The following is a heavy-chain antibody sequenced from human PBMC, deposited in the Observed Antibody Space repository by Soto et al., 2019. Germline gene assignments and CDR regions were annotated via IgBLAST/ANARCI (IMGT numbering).Heavy chain of an antibody. CDR2: ISSSSSYI. Sequence: GSLRLSCAASGFTFSSYSMNWVRQAPGKGLEWVSSISSSSSYIYYADSVKGRFTISRDNAKNSLYLQMNSLRAEDTAVYYCARDLELRFLAGMDVWGQGTTVTVS. J-gene: IGHJ6*02. CDR1: GFTFSSYS. CDR3: ARDLELRFLAGMDV. D-gene: IGHD3-3*01. V-gene: IGHV3-21*01.